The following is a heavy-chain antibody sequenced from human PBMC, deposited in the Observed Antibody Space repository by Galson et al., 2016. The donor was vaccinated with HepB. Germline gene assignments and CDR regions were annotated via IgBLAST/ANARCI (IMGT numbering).Heavy chain of an antibody. V-gene: IGHV3-15*01. Sequence: SLRLSCAASGFTFSNAWMSWVRQAPGKGLEWVGRIKSKTDGGTTDYAAPVKGRFTISRDDSKNTLYLQMNSLKTEDTAVYYCTTVRYYYGSGSYLVYWGQGTLVTVSS. CDR1: GFTFSNAW. D-gene: IGHD3-10*01. CDR2: IKSKTDGGTT. J-gene: IGHJ4*02. CDR3: TTVRYYYGSGSYLVY.